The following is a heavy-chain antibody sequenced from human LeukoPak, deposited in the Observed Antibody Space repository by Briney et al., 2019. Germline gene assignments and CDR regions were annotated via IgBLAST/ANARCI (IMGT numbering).Heavy chain of an antibody. CDR3: TRLYSGNYPYDY. J-gene: IGHJ4*02. Sequence: GASVTVSCTASGYTFTNYALHWVRQAPGQRLEWMGWINAGNGNTRYSQKFQGRVTITRDTSASTAYMGLGSLRSEDTAVYYCTRLYSGNYPYDYWGQGTLVTVSS. V-gene: IGHV1-3*01. CDR2: INAGNGNT. D-gene: IGHD1-26*01. CDR1: GYTFTNYA.